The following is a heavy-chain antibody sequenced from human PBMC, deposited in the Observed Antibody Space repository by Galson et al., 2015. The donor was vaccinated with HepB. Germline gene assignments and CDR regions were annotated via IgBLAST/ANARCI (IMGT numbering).Heavy chain of an antibody. CDR2: IYYSGST. D-gene: IGHD5-18*01. J-gene: IGHJ6*02. CDR3: ARDRIQLWSRWGYYYYYGMDV. V-gene: IGHV4-39*07. Sequence: SETLSLTCTVSGGSISSSSYYWGWIRQPPGKGLEWVGSIYYSGSTYYNPSLKSRVTISVDTSKNQFSLKLSSVTAADTAVYYCARDRIQLWSRWGYYYYYGMDVWGQGTTVTVSS. CDR1: GGSISSSSYY.